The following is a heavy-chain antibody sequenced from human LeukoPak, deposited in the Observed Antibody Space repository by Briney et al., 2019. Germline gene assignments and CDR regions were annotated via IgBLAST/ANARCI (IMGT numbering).Heavy chain of an antibody. CDR1: GATFSSYA. Sequence: GASVNVSCKASGATFSSYAISWVRQAPGQGLEWMGGIIPIFGTANYAQKFQGRVTVTADESTSTAYMELSSLRSEDTAVYYCARDSATPRFDCWGQGTLVTVSP. CDR2: IIPIFGTA. D-gene: IGHD3-10*01. J-gene: IGHJ4*02. CDR3: ARDSATPRFDC. V-gene: IGHV1-69*13.